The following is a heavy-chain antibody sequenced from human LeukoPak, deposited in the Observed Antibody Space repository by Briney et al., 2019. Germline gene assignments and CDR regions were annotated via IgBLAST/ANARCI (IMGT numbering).Heavy chain of an antibody. CDR1: GGSISINTYY. Sequence: SETLSLTCTVSGGSISINTYYWSWIRQPPGKGLEWMGYIYYSGSTNYNPSLKSRVTISVDTSKNQFSLRVSSVTAADTAVYYCARHLNNCGDDCYIFDYWGQGTLVTVSS. CDR3: ARHLNNCGDDCYIFDY. V-gene: IGHV4-59*08. J-gene: IGHJ4*02. D-gene: IGHD2-21*01. CDR2: IYYSGST.